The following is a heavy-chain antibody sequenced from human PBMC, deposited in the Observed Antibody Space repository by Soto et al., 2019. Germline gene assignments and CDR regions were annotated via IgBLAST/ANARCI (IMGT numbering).Heavy chain of an antibody. J-gene: IGHJ3*02. Sequence: QVQLVQSGAEVKKPGASVKVSCKASGYTFTSYGISWVRHAPGQGLEWMGWSSAYNGNTNYAQKLQGRVTMTTDTSTSTAYMELRSLRSDDTAVYYCARHYCSSTSCFVRRAFDIWGQGTMVTVSS. CDR2: SSAYNGNT. V-gene: IGHV1-18*01. CDR1: GYTFTSYG. CDR3: ARHYCSSTSCFVRRAFDI. D-gene: IGHD2-2*01.